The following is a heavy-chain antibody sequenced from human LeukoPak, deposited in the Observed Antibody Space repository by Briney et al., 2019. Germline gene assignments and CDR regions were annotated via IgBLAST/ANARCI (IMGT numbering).Heavy chain of an antibody. D-gene: IGHD1-26*01. CDR3: TTVYSGSYHN. J-gene: IGHJ4*02. CDR2: IKSKTDGGTT. V-gene: IGHV3-15*01. CDR1: GFTFSDYY. Sequence: GGSLRLSCAASGFTFSDYYMSWIRQAPGKGLEWVGRIKSKTDGGTTDYAAPVKGRFTISRDDSKNTLYLQMNSLKTEDTAVYYCTTVYSGSYHNWGQGTLVTVSS.